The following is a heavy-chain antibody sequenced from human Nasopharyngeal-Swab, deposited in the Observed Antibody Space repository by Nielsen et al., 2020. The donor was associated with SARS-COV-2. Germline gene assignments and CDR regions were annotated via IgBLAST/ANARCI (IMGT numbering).Heavy chain of an antibody. Sequence: GESLKISCAASGFTFSSYSMNWVRQAPGKGLEWVSFISSSSSYIYYADSVKGRFTISKDNAKNSLYLQMNSLRAEDTAVYYCAREGDYYDSSGYLFDYWGQGTLVTVSS. CDR1: GFTFSSYS. CDR3: AREGDYYDSSGYLFDY. J-gene: IGHJ4*02. D-gene: IGHD3-22*01. V-gene: IGHV3-21*01. CDR2: ISSSSSYI.